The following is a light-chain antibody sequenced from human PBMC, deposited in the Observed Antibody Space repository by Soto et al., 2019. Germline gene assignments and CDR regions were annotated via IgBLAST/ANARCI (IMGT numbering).Light chain of an antibody. J-gene: IGKJ5*01. CDR2: LGS. Sequence: DIVMTQSPLSLPVTPGEPASISCSSSQSLLHSNGYNYLDWYLQKPGQSPQLLINLGSNRTSGVPDRFSGSGSGTDFTLKISRVEAEDVGVYYCMQALQTPITFGQGTRLEIK. CDR1: QSLLHSNGYNY. V-gene: IGKV2-28*01. CDR3: MQALQTPIT.